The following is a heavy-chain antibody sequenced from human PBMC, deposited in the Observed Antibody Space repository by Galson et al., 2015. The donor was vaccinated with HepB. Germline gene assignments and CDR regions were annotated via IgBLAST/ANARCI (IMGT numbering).Heavy chain of an antibody. CDR2: ISDDGNNE. D-gene: IGHD3-16*01. CDR1: GFTFTTYA. J-gene: IGHJ4*02. Sequence: SLRLSCAASGFTFTTYAMHWVRQAPGKGLEWVAVISDDGNNETCADSVKGRFTISRDNVRNTLYLQMNSLRAEDTAVYYCARGGSSKTLDYWGQGTLVTVSS. V-gene: IGHV3-30-3*01. CDR3: ARGGSSKTLDY.